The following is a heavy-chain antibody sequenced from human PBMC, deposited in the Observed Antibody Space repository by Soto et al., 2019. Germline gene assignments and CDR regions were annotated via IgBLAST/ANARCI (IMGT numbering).Heavy chain of an antibody. CDR1: GGSISGDY. Sequence: PSETLSLTCAVSGGSISGDYWSWIRQPPGKGLEWIAYIYYSGSTNYNPSLKSRVTISVDTSKNQFSLKLSSVTAADTAVYYCARFPFFSCSWYDYYYMDVWGQGSTVTVAS. V-gene: IGHV4-59*13. D-gene: IGHD6-13*01. CDR3: ARFPFFSCSWYDYYYMDV. J-gene: IGHJ6*03. CDR2: IYYSGST.